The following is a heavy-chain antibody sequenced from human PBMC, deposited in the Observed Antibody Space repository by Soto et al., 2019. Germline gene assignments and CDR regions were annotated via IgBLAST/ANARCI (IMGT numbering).Heavy chain of an antibody. V-gene: IGHV4-59*01. D-gene: IGHD3-3*01. CDR3: ARFLYYDFWSGYLNYYYGMDV. CDR2: IYYSGST. J-gene: IGHJ6*02. Sequence: SETLSLTCTVSGGSISSYYWSWIRQPPGKGLEWIGYIYYSGSTNYNPSLKSRVIIPVDTSKNQFSLKLSSVTAADTAVYYCARFLYYDFWSGYLNYYYGMDVWGQGTTVTVSS. CDR1: GGSISSYY.